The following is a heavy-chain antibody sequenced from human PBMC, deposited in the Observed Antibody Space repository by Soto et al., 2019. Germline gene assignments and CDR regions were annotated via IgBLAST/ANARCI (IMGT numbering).Heavy chain of an antibody. Sequence: GGSLRLSCAASGFTFSSYAMSWVRQAPGKGLEWVSAISGSGGRTNYADSVKGRFTISRDNSKNTLYLQMNSLRAEDTAVYYCAKVDDILTGYSRLEYWGQGTLVTVSS. CDR1: GFTFSSYA. D-gene: IGHD3-9*01. CDR3: AKVDDILTGYSRLEY. V-gene: IGHV3-23*01. J-gene: IGHJ4*02. CDR2: ISGSGGRT.